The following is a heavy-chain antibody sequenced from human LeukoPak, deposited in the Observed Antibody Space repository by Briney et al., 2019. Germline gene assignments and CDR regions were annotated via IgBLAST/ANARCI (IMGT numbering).Heavy chain of an antibody. CDR1: GFTFNLAW. D-gene: IGHD4-17*01. Sequence: PGGSLRLSCAASGFTFNLAWINWVRQAPGKGLEWVGHIKNKIDGGTTDYAAPVKGRFTISRDDSKNTVYLQMNSLKSEDTALYYCNTDGDYGDYVDSWGQGTLVTVSS. CDR3: NTDGDYGDYVDS. CDR2: IKNKIDGGTT. V-gene: IGHV3-15*07. J-gene: IGHJ4*02.